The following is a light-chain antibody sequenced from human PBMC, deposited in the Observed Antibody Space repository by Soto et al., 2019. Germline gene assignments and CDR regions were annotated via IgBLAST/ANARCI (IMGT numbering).Light chain of an antibody. CDR2: AAS. CDR1: QGISSW. Sequence: DIQMTQSPSSLSASVGDRVSITCRASQGISSWVAWYQQRPGKGPKSLIFAASSLQSGVSSRFSASGSGTDFTLTINNLQPEDSATYYCQQYLTYPLSFGGGTKVEI. J-gene: IGKJ4*01. V-gene: IGKV1D-16*01. CDR3: QQYLTYPLS.